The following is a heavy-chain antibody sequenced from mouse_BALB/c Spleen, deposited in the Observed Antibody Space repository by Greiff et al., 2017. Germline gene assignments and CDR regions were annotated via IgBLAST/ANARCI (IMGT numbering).Heavy chain of an antibody. CDR3: RDYDPLYAMDY. Sequence: VQLQQSGAELVRSGASVKLSCTASGFNFNDYYMHWVKQRPEQGLEWIGWIDPENGDTEYAPKFQGKATMTADTSSNTAYLQLSSLTSEDTAVYYCRDYDPLYAMDYWGQGTSVTVSS. CDR2: IDPENGDT. CDR1: GFNFNDYY. D-gene: IGHD2-4*01. J-gene: IGHJ4*01. V-gene: IGHV14-4*02.